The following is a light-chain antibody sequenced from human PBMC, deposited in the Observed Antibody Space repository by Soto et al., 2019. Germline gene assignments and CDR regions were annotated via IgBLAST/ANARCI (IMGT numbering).Light chain of an antibody. V-gene: IGLV2-14*03. CDR2: DVS. CDR1: SSDVGGYSY. J-gene: IGLJ1*01. CDR3: SSYASSTTFV. Sequence: QSVLTQPASVSGSPGRSISISCTGTSSDVGGYSYVSWYQQHPGRAPKLMIYDVSNRPSGISNRFSASKSGNTASLTISGLQAEDVAEYYCSSYASSTTFVFGSGTKFTVL.